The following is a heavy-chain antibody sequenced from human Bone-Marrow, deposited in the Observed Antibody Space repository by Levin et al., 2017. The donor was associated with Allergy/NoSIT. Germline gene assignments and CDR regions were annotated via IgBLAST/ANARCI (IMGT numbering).Heavy chain of an antibody. CDR1: GFTFNNYW. Sequence: ETLSLTCAAFGFTFNNYWMRWVRQTPGKGLESVANIKNDGSETYYVDSVKGRFTISRDNAKNSLHLQMNSLRAEDTAVYYCATAVRGIPFDYWGQGTLVTDSS. J-gene: IGHJ4*02. V-gene: IGHV3-7*01. D-gene: IGHD2-21*01. CDR3: ATAVRGIPFDY. CDR2: IKNDGSET.